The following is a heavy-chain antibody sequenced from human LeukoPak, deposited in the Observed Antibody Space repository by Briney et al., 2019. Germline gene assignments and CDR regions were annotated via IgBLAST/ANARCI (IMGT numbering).Heavy chain of an antibody. Sequence: ASVKVSCKVSGYTLTELSMHWVRQAPGKGLEWMGGFDPEDGETIYAQKFQGRVTMTEDTSTDTAYMELSSLRSEDTAVYYCATTPSYYYDSSGYYYGYWGQGTLVTVSS. CDR2: FDPEDGET. CDR3: ATTPSYYYDSSGYYYGY. D-gene: IGHD3-22*01. J-gene: IGHJ4*02. CDR1: GYTLTELS. V-gene: IGHV1-24*01.